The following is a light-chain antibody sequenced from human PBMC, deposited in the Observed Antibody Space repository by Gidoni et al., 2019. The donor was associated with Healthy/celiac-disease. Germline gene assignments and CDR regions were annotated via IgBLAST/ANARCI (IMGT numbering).Light chain of an antibody. V-gene: IGKV3-11*01. J-gene: IGKJ5*01. CDR2: DSS. CDR1: QSVSSY. Sequence: EIVLKQSPATLSVSPGERATLSCRASQSVSSYLAWYQQKPGQAPRLLIYDSSNRATGIPARFSGSGSGTDFTLTISSLEPEDFAVYYCQQRSNWPITFGQXTRLEIK. CDR3: QQRSNWPIT.